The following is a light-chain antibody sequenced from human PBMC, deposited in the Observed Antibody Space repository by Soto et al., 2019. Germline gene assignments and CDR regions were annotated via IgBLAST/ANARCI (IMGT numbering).Light chain of an antibody. Sequence: QSVLTQPPSVSGSPGQSVTLSCTGTSSDVGSYNRVSWYQQPPGTAPKLMIYEVSNRPSGVPDRFSGSKSGNTASLTISGLQAEDEADYYCSLYTSSSTLVFGGGTKVTVL. CDR3: SLYTSSSTLV. J-gene: IGLJ3*02. CDR1: SSDVGSYNR. CDR2: EVS. V-gene: IGLV2-18*01.